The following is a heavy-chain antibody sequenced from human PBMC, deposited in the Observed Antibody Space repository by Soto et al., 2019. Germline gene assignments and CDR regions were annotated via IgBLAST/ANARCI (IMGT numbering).Heavy chain of an antibody. D-gene: IGHD2-21*02. Sequence: SEDLSLPCAVYGGSLSGYYWSWIRQPPGKGLEWIGEINHSGSTNYNPSLKSRVTISIDTSKNQFSLKLSSVTAADTSIYYCARGGDWMRNWGQGTLVTVS. CDR2: INHSGST. CDR1: GGSLSGYY. CDR3: ARGGDWMRN. V-gene: IGHV4-34*01. J-gene: IGHJ4*02.